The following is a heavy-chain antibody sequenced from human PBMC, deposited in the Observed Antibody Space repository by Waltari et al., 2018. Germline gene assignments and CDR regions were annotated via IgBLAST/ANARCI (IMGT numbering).Heavy chain of an antibody. CDR1: GGSFSGYS. CDR2: INHSGST. D-gene: IGHD6-13*01. V-gene: IGHV4-34*01. Sequence: QVQLQQWGPGLLKPSETLSLTCAVSGGSFSGYSWSWIRQPPGKGREWIGEINHSGSTNYNPSLKSRVTISVDTSKNQFSLKLSSVTAADTAVYYCARAGYSTSWSTRGWFDPWGQGTLVTVSS. J-gene: IGHJ5*02. CDR3: ARAGYSTSWSTRGWFDP.